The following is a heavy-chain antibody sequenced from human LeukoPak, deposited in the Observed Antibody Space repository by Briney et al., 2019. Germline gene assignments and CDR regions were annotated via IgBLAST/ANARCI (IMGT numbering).Heavy chain of an antibody. CDR2: ISESDGST. CDR1: GFTFTTSV. CDR3: AKRSPAYYFDY. D-gene: IGHD1-26*01. Sequence: GASLRLSCAASGFTFTTSVMTWVRQAPGKGLEWVSAISESDGSTFYADSVKGRFTVSRYNSQNTLYLEMNSLTAEDTAVYFCAKRSPAYYFDYWGQGILVTVSS. J-gene: IGHJ4*02. V-gene: IGHV3-23*01.